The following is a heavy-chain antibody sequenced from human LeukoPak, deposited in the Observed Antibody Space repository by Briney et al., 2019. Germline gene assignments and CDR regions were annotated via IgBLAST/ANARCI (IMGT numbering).Heavy chain of an antibody. CDR3: ARDGGSHALDY. D-gene: IGHD2-15*01. CDR1: GFTFSSYW. Sequence: PGGSLRLSCAASGFTFSSYWMSWVRQAPGKGLEWVANIKQDGSEKYYVDSVKGRFTISRDNSKNTLYLQMNSLRAEDTAVYYCARDGGSHALDYWGQGTLVTVSS. CDR2: IKQDGSEK. V-gene: IGHV3-7*01. J-gene: IGHJ4*02.